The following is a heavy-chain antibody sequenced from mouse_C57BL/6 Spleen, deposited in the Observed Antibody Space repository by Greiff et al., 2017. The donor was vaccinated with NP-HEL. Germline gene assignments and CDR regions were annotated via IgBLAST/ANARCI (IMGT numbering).Heavy chain of an antibody. CDR3: ASGLLRAMDY. J-gene: IGHJ4*01. CDR1: GYAFSSYW. CDR2: IYPGDGDT. V-gene: IGHV1-80*01. D-gene: IGHD2-3*01. Sequence: VMLVESGAELVKPGASVKISCKASGYAFSSYWMNWVKQRPGKGLEWIGQIYPGDGDTNYNGKFTGKATLTADKSSSTAYMQLSSLTSEDSAVYFCASGLLRAMDYWGKGTSVTVSS.